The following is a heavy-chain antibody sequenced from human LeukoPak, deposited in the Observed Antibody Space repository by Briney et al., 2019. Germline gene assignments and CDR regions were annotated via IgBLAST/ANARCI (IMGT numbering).Heavy chain of an antibody. Sequence: GGSLRLSCAASGFTFGSYSMNWVRQAPGNGLEWVSSISSSSSYIYYADSVKGRFTISRDNAKNSLYLQMNSLRAEDTAVSYCAREFDCSGGSCYSFYYYYYYMDVWGKGTTVTVSS. CDR3: AREFDCSGGSCYSFYYYYYYMDV. CDR1: GFTFGSYS. D-gene: IGHD2-15*01. V-gene: IGHV3-21*01. CDR2: ISSSSSYI. J-gene: IGHJ6*03.